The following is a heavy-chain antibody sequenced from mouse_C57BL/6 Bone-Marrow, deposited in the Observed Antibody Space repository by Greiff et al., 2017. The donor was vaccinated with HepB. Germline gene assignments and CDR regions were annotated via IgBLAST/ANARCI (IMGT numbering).Heavy chain of an antibody. CDR3: TRSLLWLRRDYYAMDY. V-gene: IGHV1-15*01. CDR2: IDPETGGT. D-gene: IGHD2-9*01. J-gene: IGHJ4*01. CDR1: GYTFTDYE. Sequence: VQLQQSGAELVRPGASVTLSCKASGYTFTDYEMHWVKQTPVHGLEWIGAIDPETGGTAYNQKFKGKAILTADKSSSTAYMELRSLTYEDSAVYYCTRSLLWLRRDYYAMDYWGQGTSVTVSS.